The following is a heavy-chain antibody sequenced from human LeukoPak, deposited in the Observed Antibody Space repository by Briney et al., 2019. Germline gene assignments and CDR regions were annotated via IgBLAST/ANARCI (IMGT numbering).Heavy chain of an antibody. CDR2: INHSGST. CDR3: ARELLYYYGSGSYYVSWFDP. D-gene: IGHD3-10*01. J-gene: IGHJ5*02. V-gene: IGHV4-34*01. CDR1: GGSFSGYY. Sequence: SETLSLTCAVYGGSFSGYYWSWIRQPPGKGLEWIGEINHSGSTNYNPSLKSRVTISVDTSKNQFSLKLSSVTAADTAVYYCARELLYYYGSGSYYVSWFDPWGQGTLVTVSS.